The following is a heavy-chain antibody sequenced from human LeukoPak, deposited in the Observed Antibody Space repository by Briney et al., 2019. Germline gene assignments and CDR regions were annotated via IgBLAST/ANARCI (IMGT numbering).Heavy chain of an antibody. J-gene: IGHJ4*02. CDR2: MNPNSGNT. Sequence: ASVKVSCKASGYTFTSYYMHWVRQAPGQGLEWMGWMNPNSGNTGYAQKFQGRVTMTRNTSISTAYMELSSLRSEDTAVYYCARATPEWTNWGQGTLVTVSS. V-gene: IGHV1-8*02. D-gene: IGHD3-3*01. CDR1: GYTFTSYY. CDR3: ARATPEWTN.